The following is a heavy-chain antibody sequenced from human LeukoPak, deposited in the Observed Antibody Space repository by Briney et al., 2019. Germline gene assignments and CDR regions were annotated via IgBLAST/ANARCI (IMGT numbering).Heavy chain of an antibody. CDR3: ARDSRGFHADPRRVEYYYYGMDV. V-gene: IGHV4-61*08. CDR1: GGSISSGGYY. Sequence: PSETLSLTCTVSGGSISSGGYYWSWIRQHPGKGLEWIGYIYYSGSTNYNPSLKSRVTISVDTSKNQFSLKLSSVTAADTAVYYCARDSRGFHADPRRVEYYYYGMDVWGQGTTVTVSS. D-gene: IGHD2-15*01. J-gene: IGHJ6*02. CDR2: IYYSGST.